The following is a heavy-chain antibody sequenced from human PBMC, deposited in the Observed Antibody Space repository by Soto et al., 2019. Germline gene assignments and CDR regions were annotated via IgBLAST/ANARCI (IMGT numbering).Heavy chain of an antibody. CDR2: MYYGGRT. J-gene: IGHJ5*02. D-gene: IGHD1-26*01. CDR3: AMGAPSPIIVRISRGPWFDP. CDR1: GGSISSDY. V-gene: IGHV4-59*01. Sequence: PSETLSLTCTVSGGSISSDYWSWIRQPPGKGLDLIGYMYYGGRTNYNPSLQSRVTISGDQSKMQPSLKLNAVTADDTAVYVCAMGAPSPIIVRISRGPWFDPGRQRNLVTVSS.